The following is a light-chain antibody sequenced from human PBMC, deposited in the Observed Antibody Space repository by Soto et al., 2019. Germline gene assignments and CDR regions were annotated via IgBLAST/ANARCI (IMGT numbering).Light chain of an antibody. CDR2: AAS. J-gene: IGKJ1*01. CDR1: QGISHD. Sequence: DIQMTQYPSSMSASVGDRVTITCRASQGISHDLAWYQQKPGKVPKLLIYAASTLQSGVPSRFSGSGSGTDFTLTISSLQPEDVATYYCQKYNSAPRTVGQVTKVEIK. V-gene: IGKV1-27*01. CDR3: QKYNSAPRT.